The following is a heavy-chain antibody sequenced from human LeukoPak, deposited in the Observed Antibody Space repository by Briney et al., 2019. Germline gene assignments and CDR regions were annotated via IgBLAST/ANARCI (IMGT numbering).Heavy chain of an antibody. D-gene: IGHD3-3*01. CDR3: ARGLITIFGVVITGAEGMDV. Sequence: GASVKVSCKASGGTFSSYAISWVRQAPGQGLEWMGWMNPNSGNTGYAQKFQGRVTMTRNTSISTAYMELSSLRSEDTAVYYCARGLITIFGVVITGAEGMDVWGQGTTVTVSS. CDR1: GGTFSSYA. J-gene: IGHJ6*02. CDR2: MNPNSGNT. V-gene: IGHV1-8*02.